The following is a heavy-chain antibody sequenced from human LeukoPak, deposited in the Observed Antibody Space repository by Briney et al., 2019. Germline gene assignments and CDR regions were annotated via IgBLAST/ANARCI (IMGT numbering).Heavy chain of an antibody. J-gene: IGHJ4*02. D-gene: IGHD4-17*01. CDR1: GGSLSTYY. V-gene: IGHV4-59*01. CDR3: ARGLLGRRGRAVTTTFDY. Sequence: SETLSLTRTVSGGSLSTYYWGWIRQPPGKGLEWVGYIYYTGSTNYNPPPKSRATISVDRSKNQFSLMLTSVTAADTGVYYCARGLLGRRGRAVTTTFDYWGQGTLVTVSS. CDR2: IYYTGST.